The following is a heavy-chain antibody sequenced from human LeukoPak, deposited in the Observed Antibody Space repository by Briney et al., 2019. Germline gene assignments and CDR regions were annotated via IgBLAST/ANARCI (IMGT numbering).Heavy chain of an antibody. CDR1: GFTFIMYD. CDR2: ISGSGATT. CDR3: AKYIASGKSVFDY. D-gene: IGHD3-10*01. Sequence: GGSLRVSCAASGFTFIMYDMTWVRQAPGKGLEWVSLISGSGATTYYADSVKGRFTISRDNSKNTLYLQMNGLRAEDTAVYYCAKYIASGKSVFDYWGQGTLVTVSS. J-gene: IGHJ4*02. V-gene: IGHV3-23*01.